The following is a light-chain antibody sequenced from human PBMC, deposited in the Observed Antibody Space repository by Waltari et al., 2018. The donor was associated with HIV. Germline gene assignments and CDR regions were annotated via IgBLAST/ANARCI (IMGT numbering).Light chain of an antibody. CDR1: SSDAGDDYY. V-gene: IGLV2-8*01. Sequence: QSALTQPPSASGSPGQSVTISCTGISSDAGDDYYVYWYQQRPGKATTFIIYEVSKRPSGAPDRSSGSKSGKTASLTVSGLQADDEADYYCSSYAGSSTWVFGGGTKLTVL. CDR2: EVS. J-gene: IGLJ3*02. CDR3: SSYAGSSTWV.